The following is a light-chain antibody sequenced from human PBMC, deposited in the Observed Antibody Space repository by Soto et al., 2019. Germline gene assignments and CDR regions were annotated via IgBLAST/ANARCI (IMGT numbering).Light chain of an antibody. CDR1: QSINSF. V-gene: IGKV3-20*01. CDR3: QQYGGSPRT. Sequence: EIVLTQSPGTLSLSPGEGATLSCRASQSINSFLAWYQQRRGQAHRLLIHGASNRATGIPDRFSGSGSGPDFTLTISILEPEDFAVYYCQQYGGSPRTFGQGTKVEVK. J-gene: IGKJ1*01. CDR2: GAS.